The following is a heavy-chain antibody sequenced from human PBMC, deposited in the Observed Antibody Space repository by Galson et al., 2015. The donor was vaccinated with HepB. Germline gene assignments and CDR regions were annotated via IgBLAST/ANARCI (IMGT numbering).Heavy chain of an antibody. CDR1: GFTYSSYC. Sequence: SLRHSCAASGFTYSSYCMSCVSQAPGKGLEGVANIKQDGSDKYYVDSVKSRFTISRDNAKNSLYLQMNSLTAEDTAVYHCARVDRSGYYYRAVYYFDYWGQGTLVTVSS. J-gene: IGHJ4*02. CDR3: ARVDRSGYYYRAVYYFDY. D-gene: IGHD3-22*01. CDR2: IKQDGSDK. V-gene: IGHV3-7*03.